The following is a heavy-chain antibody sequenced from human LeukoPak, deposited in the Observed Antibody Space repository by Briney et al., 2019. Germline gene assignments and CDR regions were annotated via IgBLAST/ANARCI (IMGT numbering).Heavy chain of an antibody. J-gene: IGHJ6*02. V-gene: IGHV1-8*01. CDR3: ARGGDYGDYGIYYYYGMDV. Sequence: ASVKVSCKASGYTFTSYDINWVRRATGQGLEWMGWMNPNSGNTGYAQKFQGRVTMTRNTSISTAYMELSSLRSEDTAVYYCARGGDYGDYGIYYYYGMDVWGQGTTVTVSS. CDR1: GYTFTSYD. D-gene: IGHD4-17*01. CDR2: MNPNSGNT.